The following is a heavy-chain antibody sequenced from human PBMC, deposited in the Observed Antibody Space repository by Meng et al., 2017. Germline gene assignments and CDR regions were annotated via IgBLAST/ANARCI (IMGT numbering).Heavy chain of an antibody. CDR2: ISAYNGNT. CDR3: ARDRLRGEFDP. CDR1: GYTFTSYG. Sequence: QVKRVQLGVEVKKPGASVKVSCKASGYTFTSYGISWVRQAPGQGLEWMGWISAYNGNTNYAQKLQGRVTMTTDTSTSTAYMELRSLRSDDTTVYYCARDRLRGEFDPWGQGTLVTVSS. V-gene: IGHV1-18*01. J-gene: IGHJ5*02. D-gene: IGHD3-10*01.